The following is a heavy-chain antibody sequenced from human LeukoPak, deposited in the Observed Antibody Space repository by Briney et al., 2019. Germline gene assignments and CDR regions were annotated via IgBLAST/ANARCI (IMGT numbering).Heavy chain of an antibody. Sequence: GGSLRLSCAASGFTFDDYAMHWVRQAPGKGLEWVSGISWNSGSMGYADSVKGRFTISRDNAKNSLYLQMNSLRAEDTALYYCAKSPYQLLSGAFDIWGQGTMVTVSS. J-gene: IGHJ3*02. CDR3: AKSPYQLLSGAFDI. CDR2: ISWNSGSM. V-gene: IGHV3-9*01. CDR1: GFTFDDYA. D-gene: IGHD2-2*01.